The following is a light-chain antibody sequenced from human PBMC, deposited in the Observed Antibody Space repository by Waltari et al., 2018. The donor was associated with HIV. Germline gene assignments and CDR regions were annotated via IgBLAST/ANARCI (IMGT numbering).Light chain of an antibody. Sequence: QSALTQPASVSGSPGQSITISCTGTSSNVGSADLVSWYQQHPGEAPKLIIYEVTKRPSGVSNRCSGSKSGNTASLTISGLQAEDEADYYCCSCPRSGIRYVFGTGTKVTVL. CDR3: CSCPRSGIRYV. CDR2: EVT. CDR1: SSNVGSADL. V-gene: IGLV2-23*02. J-gene: IGLJ1*01.